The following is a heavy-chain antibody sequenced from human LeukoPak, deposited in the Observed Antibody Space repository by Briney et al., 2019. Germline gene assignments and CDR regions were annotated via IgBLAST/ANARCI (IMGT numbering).Heavy chain of an antibody. Sequence: GGSLRLSCAASGFTFSSYSMNWVRQAPGKGLEWVSYISSSSSTIYYADSVKGRFTISRDNAKNSLYLQMNSLRAEDTAVYYCARDPLYGDYVDYWGQGTLSPSPQ. V-gene: IGHV3-48*01. D-gene: IGHD4-17*01. J-gene: IGHJ4*02. CDR1: GFTFSSYS. CDR3: ARDPLYGDYVDY. CDR2: ISSSSSTI.